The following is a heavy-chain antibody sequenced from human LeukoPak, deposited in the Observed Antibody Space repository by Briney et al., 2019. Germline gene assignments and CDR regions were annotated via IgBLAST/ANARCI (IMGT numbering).Heavy chain of an antibody. CDR3: ARAYYYDSSFDY. CDR2: ISYDGSNK. Sequence: PGGSLRLSCAASGFTFSSYGMHWVRQAPGKGLEWVAVISYDGSNKYYADSVKGRFTISRDNSKNTLYLQMNSLRAEDTAVYYCARAYYYDSSFDYWGQGTLVTVSS. V-gene: IGHV3-30*03. D-gene: IGHD3-22*01. J-gene: IGHJ4*02. CDR1: GFTFSSYG.